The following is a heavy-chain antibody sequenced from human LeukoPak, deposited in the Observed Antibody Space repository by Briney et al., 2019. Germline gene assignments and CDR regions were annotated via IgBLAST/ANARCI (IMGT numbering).Heavy chain of an antibody. CDR1: GFTFSSYG. CDR3: AKEGYYYDSSGYCRYFDY. D-gene: IGHD3-22*01. Sequence: GGSLRLSCAASGFTFSSYGMHSVRQAPGKGLGWEAFRRYDRSNKYYADSVNGRFTISRDNSKKTLYLQMNNLRAEDLAVYYCAKEGYYYDSSGYCRYFDYWGQGTLVTVSS. CDR2: RRYDRSNK. J-gene: IGHJ4*02. V-gene: IGHV3-30*02.